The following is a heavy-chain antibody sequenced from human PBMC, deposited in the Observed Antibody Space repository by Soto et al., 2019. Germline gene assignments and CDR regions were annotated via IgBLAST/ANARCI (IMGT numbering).Heavy chain of an antibody. CDR2: ISSSGSTI. V-gene: IGHV3-11*01. J-gene: IGHJ4*02. D-gene: IGHD3-10*01. CDR3: ARDFYGSGSYSDY. CDR1: GFTFSYYY. Sequence: LSCAASGFTFSYYYMSWIRQAPGKGLEWVSYISSSGSTIYYADSVKGRFTISRDNAKNSLYLQMNSLRAEDTAVYYCARDFYGSGSYSDYWGQGTLVTVSS.